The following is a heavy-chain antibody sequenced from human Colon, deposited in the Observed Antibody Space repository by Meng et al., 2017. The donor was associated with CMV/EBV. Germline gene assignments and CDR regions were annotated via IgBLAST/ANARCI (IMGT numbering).Heavy chain of an antibody. CDR3: ARVWRGRWFAP. CDR1: RFTFTDHY. J-gene: IGHJ5*02. D-gene: IGHD2-21*01. V-gene: IGHV3-72*01. Sequence: ASRFTFTDHYMDWVRRDPGKGLEWVGRIRNKANSYTTEYAAYVRGRFTNSRDDSKNSVYLQMNSLKTEDTAVYYCARVWRGRWFAPWGQGTLVTVSS. CDR2: IRNKANSYTT.